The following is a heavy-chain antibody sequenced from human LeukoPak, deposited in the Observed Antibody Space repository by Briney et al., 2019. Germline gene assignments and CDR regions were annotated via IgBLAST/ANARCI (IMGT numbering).Heavy chain of an antibody. CDR2: INYSGST. CDR1: GGSFSGYY. CDR3: ARGVKRTVTARRLYFDY. D-gene: IGHD4-17*01. V-gene: IGHV4-34*01. J-gene: IGHJ4*02. Sequence: SETLSLTCAVYGGSFSGYYWSWIRQPPGKGLEWIGEINYSGSTNYNPSLKSRVTISVDTSKNQFSLKLSSVTAADTAVYYCARGVKRTVTARRLYFDYWGQGTLVTVSS.